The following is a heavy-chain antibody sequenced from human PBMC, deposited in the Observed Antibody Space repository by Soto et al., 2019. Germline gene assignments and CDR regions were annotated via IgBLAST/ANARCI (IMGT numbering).Heavy chain of an antibody. CDR2: INPNSGGT. D-gene: IGHD2-2*01. CDR1: GYTFTGYY. J-gene: IGHJ6*02. CDR3: AGVGIVVVPAASYGMDV. V-gene: IGHV1-2*02. Sequence: ASVKVSCKASGYTFTGYYMHWVRQAPGQGLEWMGWINPNSGGTNYAQKFQGRVTMTRDTSISTAYMELSRLRSDDTAMYYCAGVGIVVVPAASYGMDVWGQGTTVTVSS.